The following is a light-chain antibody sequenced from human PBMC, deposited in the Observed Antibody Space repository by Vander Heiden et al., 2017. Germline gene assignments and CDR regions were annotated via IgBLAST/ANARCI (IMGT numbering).Light chain of an antibody. CDR1: ALPKQY. J-gene: IGLJ3*02. CDR2: KDT. Sequence: SYDLTQPPPVSVSPGQTARITCSVDALPKQYAYWYQQKPGQAPVLVIYKDTERPSGIPERFSGSSSGTTVTLTISGVQSEDEADYYCQSADSSGARGVFGGGTKLTVL. CDR3: QSADSSGARGV. V-gene: IGLV3-25*03.